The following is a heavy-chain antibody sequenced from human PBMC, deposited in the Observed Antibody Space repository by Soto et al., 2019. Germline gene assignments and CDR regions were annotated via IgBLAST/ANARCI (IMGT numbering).Heavy chain of an antibody. CDR3: ARRATGWYWAYFDY. J-gene: IGHJ4*02. D-gene: IGHD6-19*01. CDR1: GGSISSSSYY. Sequence: QLQLQESGPGLVKPSETLSLTCTVSGGSISSSSYYWGWIRQPPGKGLEWIGSIYYSGSTYYNPSLKSRVTISVDTSKNQFSLKLSSVTAADTAVYYCARRATGWYWAYFDYWGQGTLVTVSS. CDR2: IYYSGST. V-gene: IGHV4-39*01.